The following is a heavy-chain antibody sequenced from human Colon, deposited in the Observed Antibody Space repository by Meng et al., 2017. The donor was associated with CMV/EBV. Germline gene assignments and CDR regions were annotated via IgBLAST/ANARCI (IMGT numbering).Heavy chain of an antibody. CDR3: ARGRLAAAANRYYYYGVDV. CDR1: GFSFSTFA. D-gene: IGHD6-13*01. Sequence: GESLKISCAASGFSFSTFAVHWVRQAPGKGLEWVSHISNSGNTIDYADSVKGRFTISRDNAKDSLYLQMNSLRAEDTAVYYCARGRLAAAANRYYYYGVDVWGQGTTVTV. CDR2: ISNSGNTI. V-gene: IGHV3-48*03. J-gene: IGHJ6*02.